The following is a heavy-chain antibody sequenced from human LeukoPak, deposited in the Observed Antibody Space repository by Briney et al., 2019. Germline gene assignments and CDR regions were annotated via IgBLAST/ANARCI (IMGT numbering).Heavy chain of an antibody. Sequence: ASVKVSCKASGYTFTGHYLHWVRQAPGQGLEWMGWLNPNNGGTKYAQKFQGRVTMTRDTSTITAYMELSSLRSDDTAVYYCARYCPSSCNAGDTFDIWGQGTVVTVSS. V-gene: IGHV1-2*02. CDR2: LNPNNGGT. CDR1: GYTFTGHY. D-gene: IGHD2-2*01. CDR3: ARYCPSSCNAGDTFDI. J-gene: IGHJ3*02.